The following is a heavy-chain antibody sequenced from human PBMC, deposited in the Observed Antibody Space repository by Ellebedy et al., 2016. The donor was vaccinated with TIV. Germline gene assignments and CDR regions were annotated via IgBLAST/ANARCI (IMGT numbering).Heavy chain of an antibody. CDR3: ARGDNYFYDSSGYYYSY. CDR1: GYTFTSYF. Sequence: ASVKVSCKASGYTFTSYFLYWVRQAPGQGLEWMGIINPTSGNSNFAQKFQGRVTVTRDTSTSTVYMELSSLRSEDTAVYYCARGDNYFYDSSGYYYSYWGQGTLVTVPS. J-gene: IGHJ4*02. CDR2: INPTSGNS. D-gene: IGHD3-22*01. V-gene: IGHV1-46*01.